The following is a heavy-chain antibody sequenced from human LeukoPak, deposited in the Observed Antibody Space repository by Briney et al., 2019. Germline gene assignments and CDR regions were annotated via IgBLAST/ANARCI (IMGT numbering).Heavy chain of an antibody. Sequence: PSETLSLTCTVSGDSISSGSYFWGWIRQPPGKGLEWIGSVYHTGSTYYNPSLKSRVTISVDTSKNQFSLKLSSVTAADTAVYYCARLGPLGFSWPGIVPPGAFDIWGQGTMVTVSS. CDR1: GDSISSGSYF. V-gene: IGHV4-39*07. CDR3: ARLGPLGFSWPGIVPPGAFDI. CDR2: VYHTGST. J-gene: IGHJ3*02. D-gene: IGHD1-26*01.